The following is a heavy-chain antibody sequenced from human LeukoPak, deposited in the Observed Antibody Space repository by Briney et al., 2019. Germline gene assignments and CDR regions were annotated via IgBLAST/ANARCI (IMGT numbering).Heavy chain of an antibody. V-gene: IGHV4-4*07. CDR3: ARDHCSGGSCYFPLDY. CDR2: IYTSGGT. Sequence: TSETLSLTCTVSGGSISSYYWSWIRQPAGKGLEWIGRIYTSGGTNYNPSLKSRVTMSVDTSKNQFSLKLSSVTAADTAVYYCARDHCSGGSCYFPLDYWGQGTLVTVSS. CDR1: GGSISSYY. D-gene: IGHD2-15*01. J-gene: IGHJ4*02.